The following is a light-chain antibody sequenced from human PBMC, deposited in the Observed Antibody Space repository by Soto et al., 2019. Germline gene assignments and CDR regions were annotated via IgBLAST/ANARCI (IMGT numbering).Light chain of an antibody. CDR1: SSDAGSYNY. CDR2: EVS. CDR3: NSYPSSSTYV. Sequence: QSALTQPASVSGSPGQSITISCTGTSSDAGSYNYVSWYQQHPGKAPKLMIYEVSNRPSGVSNRFSGSKSGNTAFLTISGLQAEDEADYYCNSYPSSSTYVFGTGTKLTVL. J-gene: IGLJ1*01. V-gene: IGLV2-14*01.